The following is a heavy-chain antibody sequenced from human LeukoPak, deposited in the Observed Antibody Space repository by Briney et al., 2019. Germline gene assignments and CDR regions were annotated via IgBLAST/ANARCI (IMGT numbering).Heavy chain of an antibody. Sequence: AGSLRLSCAASGFTFSSYGMHWVRQAPGKGLKWVAVITYDGSNKYYADSVKGRFTISRANTKNTPYLQMNMPRAEATAVYYSAKDRKGYYGSGSYPHWGQGTLVTVSS. CDR2: ITYDGSNK. J-gene: IGHJ4*02. CDR3: AKDRKGYYGSGSYPH. V-gene: IGHV3-30*18. CDR1: GFTFSSYG. D-gene: IGHD3-10*01.